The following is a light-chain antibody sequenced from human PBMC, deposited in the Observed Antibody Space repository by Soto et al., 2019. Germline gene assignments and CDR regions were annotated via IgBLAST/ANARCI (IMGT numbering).Light chain of an antibody. CDR3: QQDLRPPLT. CDR2: AAS. Sequence: IQMTQSPSSLSASVGDTLPLTCRASQSVDNYLKCYQQKPGKAPGLLIYAASILQSGVPSRFSASGSGTDFTLTISSLQPEDFATYYCQQDLRPPLTLGPGTKVDIK. CDR1: QSVDNY. V-gene: IGKV1-39*01. J-gene: IGKJ3*01.